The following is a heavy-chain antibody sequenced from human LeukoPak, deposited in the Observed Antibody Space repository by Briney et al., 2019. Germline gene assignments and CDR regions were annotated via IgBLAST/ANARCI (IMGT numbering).Heavy chain of an antibody. Sequence: GESLKISCKGSGYIVTSYWIGWVRQMPGKGLEWMGIIYPGDSDTRYSPSFQGQVTISADKSISTAYLQWSSLKASDTAMYYCARRLSSSWFGDRGYFDYWGQGTLVTVSS. CDR1: GYIVTSYW. J-gene: IGHJ4*02. CDR2: IYPGDSDT. V-gene: IGHV5-51*01. CDR3: ARRLSSSWFGDRGYFDY. D-gene: IGHD6-13*01.